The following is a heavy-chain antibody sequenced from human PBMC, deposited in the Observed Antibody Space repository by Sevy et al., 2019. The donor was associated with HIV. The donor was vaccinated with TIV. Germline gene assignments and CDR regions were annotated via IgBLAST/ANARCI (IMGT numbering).Heavy chain of an antibody. CDR2: ISWNSRNV. CDR3: AKDINRGCDGINCYPYYYYFYGLDV. D-gene: IGHD2-21*01. CDR1: GFPFNDHA. Sequence: GGSLRLSCAASGFPFNDHALHWVRQVPGKGLEWVSGISWNSRNVGYADSVKGRFTISRDNGNHFLYLEMNSLRPEDTAFYYCAKDINRGCDGINCYPYYYYFYGLDVWGQGTTVTVSS. J-gene: IGHJ6*02. V-gene: IGHV3-9*01.